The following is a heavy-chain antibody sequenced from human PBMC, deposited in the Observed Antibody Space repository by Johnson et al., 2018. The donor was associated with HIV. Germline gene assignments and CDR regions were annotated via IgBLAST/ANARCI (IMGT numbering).Heavy chain of an antibody. Sequence: QVQLVESGGGVVQPGGSLRLSCAASGFTLSSYGMHWVRQAPGKGLEWVAVISYIGNNKSYTDSVKGRFTISRDNSKNTLYLQMNSLRPDDTAVYYCARGWSGAFDIWGQGTMVTVSS. D-gene: IGHD2-15*01. V-gene: IGHV3-30*19. CDR1: GFTLSSYG. J-gene: IGHJ3*02. CDR3: ARGWSGAFDI. CDR2: ISYIGNNK.